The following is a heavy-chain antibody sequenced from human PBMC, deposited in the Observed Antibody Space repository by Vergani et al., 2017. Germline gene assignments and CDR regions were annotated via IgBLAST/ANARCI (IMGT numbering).Heavy chain of an antibody. Sequence: QVQLLQSGAAVRKPGSSVTVSCKASGDTFSNYAITWVRQAPGQGLQWMGRMIPTFDSKNYAQRFQGRVTLTADASASTAYMELTSLTSEDTAGYFCARGSSYFDSGGYADTWGQGTLVTVS. CDR2: MIPTFDSK. CDR1: GDTFSNYA. J-gene: IGHJ5*02. CDR3: ARGSSYFDSGGYADT. D-gene: IGHD3-22*01. V-gene: IGHV1-69*13.